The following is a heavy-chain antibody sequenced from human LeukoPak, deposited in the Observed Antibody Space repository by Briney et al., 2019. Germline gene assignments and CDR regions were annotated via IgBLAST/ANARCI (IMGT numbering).Heavy chain of an antibody. D-gene: IGHD6-19*01. V-gene: IGHV5-51*01. CDR2: IYPDDSDT. Sequence: GESLKISCKGSGYSFISYWIGWVRQMPGKGLEWMGIIYPDDSDTKYSPSFQGQVTISADKSINTAYLQWSSLKASDTAMYYCARVEKQLNGWHPSGYWGQGTLVTVSS. CDR1: GYSFISYW. CDR3: ARVEKQLNGWHPSGY. J-gene: IGHJ4*02.